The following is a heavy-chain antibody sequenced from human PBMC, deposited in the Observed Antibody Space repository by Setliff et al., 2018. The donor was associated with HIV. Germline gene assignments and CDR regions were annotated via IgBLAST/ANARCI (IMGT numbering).Heavy chain of an antibody. V-gene: IGHV4-4*07. Sequence: ASETLSLTCTISGGSFGVYRWSWIRQSAGRGLEWIGRIDSSGTTDYKPSLKGRVAISVDTSRNQFSLRVASVTAADTAVYFCARDRHSSGLGSCGPWGPGILVTVSS. J-gene: IGHJ5*02. D-gene: IGHD3-10*01. CDR2: IDSSGTT. CDR1: GGSFGVYR. CDR3: ARDRHSSGLGSCGP.